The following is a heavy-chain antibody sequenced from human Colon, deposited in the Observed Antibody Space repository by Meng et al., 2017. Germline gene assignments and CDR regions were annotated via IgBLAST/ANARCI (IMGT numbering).Heavy chain of an antibody. CDR2: GST. CDR3: ARDNWGSLDY. D-gene: IGHD7-27*01. CDR1: GASVSDTNYA. J-gene: IGHJ4*02. Sequence: QVRLQESGPGLVRPSETPSLPCTVSGASVSDTNYAWSWIRQPPGKGLEWIGYGSTNHNPSLKSRVTISVDTSKNQFSLTLNSVTAADTAVYYCARDNWGSLDYWGQGTLVTVSS. V-gene: IGHV4-61*01.